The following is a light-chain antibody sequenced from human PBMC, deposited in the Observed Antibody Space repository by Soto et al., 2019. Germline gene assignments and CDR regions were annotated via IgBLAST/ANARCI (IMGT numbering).Light chain of an antibody. V-gene: IGKV1-5*01. CDR1: QSISRW. Sequence: DIQMTQSPSTLSASVGDRVTITCRASQSISRWLAWSQQKPGKAPNLLIYDASSLESGVPSRFSGSGSGTEFTLTITSLQPDDFATYYCQQYNSYSPETFGQGTNVEIK. J-gene: IGKJ1*01. CDR3: QQYNSYSPET. CDR2: DAS.